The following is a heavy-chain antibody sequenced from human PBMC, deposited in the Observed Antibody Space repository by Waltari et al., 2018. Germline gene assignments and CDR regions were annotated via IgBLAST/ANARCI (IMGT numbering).Heavy chain of an antibody. CDR3: AGGYSSYYGMDV. D-gene: IGHD6-13*01. CDR2: INNTSRDK. V-gene: IGHV3-21*02. J-gene: IGHJ6*02. CDR1: GFTFSPYT. Sequence: EVQLVESGGGLVKPGGSLRLSCSASGFTFSPYTMNWVRQAPGKGLGWVSTINNTSRDKNYPDSVKGRFTISKDNAKSSLDLELNSLGAEDTAGYYCAGGYSSYYGMDVWGQGTTVTVSS.